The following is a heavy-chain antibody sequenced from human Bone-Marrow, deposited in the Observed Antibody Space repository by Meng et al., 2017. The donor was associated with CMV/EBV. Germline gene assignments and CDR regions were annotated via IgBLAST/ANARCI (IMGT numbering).Heavy chain of an antibody. CDR1: GGSVSSGSYY. CDR2: INHSGST. Sequence: SATLSLTCTVSGGSVSSGSYYWSWIRQPPGKGLEWIGEINHSGSTNYNPSLKSRVTISVDTSKNQISLKLSSVTAADTAVYYCARGVLGYCSGGSCYSGGMDVWGQGTTVTVSS. V-gene: IGHV4-39*07. J-gene: IGHJ6*02. CDR3: ARGVLGYCSGGSCYSGGMDV. D-gene: IGHD2-15*01.